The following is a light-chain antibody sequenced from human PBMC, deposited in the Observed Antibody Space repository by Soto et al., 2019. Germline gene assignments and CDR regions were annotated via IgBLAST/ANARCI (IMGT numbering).Light chain of an antibody. CDR3: QQYFSTPPYT. CDR1: QSILYSSNNKNY. CDR2: WAS. J-gene: IGKJ2*01. Sequence: DIVMTQSPDSLAVSLGERATINCKSSQSILYSSNNKNYLAWYQHKPGQPPKLLLYWASIRESGVPDRFSGSGSETDFTLTITSLQAEDVAVYYCQQYFSTPPYTFGQGTKLEIK. V-gene: IGKV4-1*01.